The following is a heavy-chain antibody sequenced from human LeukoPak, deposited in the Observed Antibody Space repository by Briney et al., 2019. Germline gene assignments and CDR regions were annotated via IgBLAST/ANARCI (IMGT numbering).Heavy chain of an antibody. CDR1: VYTFTSYW. J-gene: IGHJ4*02. V-gene: IGHV5-51*01. CDR3: ARRVASRADY. CDR2: IYPGDSDT. D-gene: IGHD6-19*01. Sequence: ESLRISCKRSVYTFTSYWIACVRHMPGKGREWVGIIYPGDSDTICGLSFQGQVTISADKSIITAYLQWSSLRASDTAMYYCARRVASRADYWGQGILVTVSS.